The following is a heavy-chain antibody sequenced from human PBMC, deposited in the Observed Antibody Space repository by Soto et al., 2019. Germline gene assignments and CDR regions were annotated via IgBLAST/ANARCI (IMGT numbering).Heavy chain of an antibody. V-gene: IGHV3-21*06. J-gene: IGHJ4*02. D-gene: IGHD6-19*01. CDR2: ITRSSSYI. Sequence: EVQLVESGGGPVKPGGSLRLSCAASGFAFNTYSMNWVRQAPGKGLEWVAFITRSSSYIYYADSVRGRFTLSRDNSKNSLYLQMNSLRAEDTAIYYCARDDGWLVRAYWGEGTLVSVSS. CDR3: ARDDGWLVRAY. CDR1: GFAFNTYS.